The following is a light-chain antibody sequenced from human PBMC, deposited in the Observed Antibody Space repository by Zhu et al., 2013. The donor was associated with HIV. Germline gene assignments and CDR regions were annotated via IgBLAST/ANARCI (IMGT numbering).Light chain of an antibody. J-gene: IGKJ2*01. V-gene: IGKV1-5*01. Sequence: DIQMTQSPSTLSASVGDRVTITCRASQSISTWLAWYQQKPGKAPKLLIHAASTLDSGVPSRFSGSGSGTDFSLTISSLQAEDVAIYYCQQYYTNPRTFGQGTKLEIK. CDR1: QSISTW. CDR2: AAS. CDR3: QQYYTNPRT.